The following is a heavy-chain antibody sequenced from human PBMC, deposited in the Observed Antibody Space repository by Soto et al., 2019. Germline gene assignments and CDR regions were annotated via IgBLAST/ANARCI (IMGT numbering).Heavy chain of an antibody. J-gene: IGHJ4*02. CDR3: ARSLLNVILPLGY. CDR1: GYTFSGYY. CDR2: INTLSGDT. V-gene: IGHV1-2*02. D-gene: IGHD3-3*02. Sequence: QVQLVQSGAEVKKPGASVKVSCKASGYTFSGYYMHWVRQAPGQGLEWMGWINTLSGDTSFPQKFQGRLAMTRDTSSDTAFMEVSRLTSDGTAICYCARSLLNVILPLGYWGQGTLVSVSS.